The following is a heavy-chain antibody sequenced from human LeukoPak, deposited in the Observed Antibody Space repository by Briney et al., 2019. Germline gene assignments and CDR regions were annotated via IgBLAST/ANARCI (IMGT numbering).Heavy chain of an antibody. CDR3: GRDGIGTAYNRFYYYTDV. Sequence: SETLSLTCALSIYPITLDHYWVWIRQPPGQGLEWIGQIFHSGIAHYNPSLKSRVTMSVDTSRSQFSVNLNSVTAADTAVYYLGRDGIGTAYNRFYYYTDVWGKVTTVTVSS. J-gene: IGHJ6*03. CDR2: IFHSGIA. V-gene: IGHV4-38-2*02. CDR1: IYPITLDHY. D-gene: IGHD5-24*01.